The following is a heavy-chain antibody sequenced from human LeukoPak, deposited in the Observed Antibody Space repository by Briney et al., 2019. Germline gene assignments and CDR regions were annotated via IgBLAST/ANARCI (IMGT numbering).Heavy chain of an antibody. CDR3: ARGIADRYNWFDP. V-gene: IGHV4-59*12. D-gene: IGHD6-13*01. CDR2: MSYRGTTNYRTT. Sequence: SETLSLTCTVSGASIRTYYWTWIRQTPGKGLEWIGYMSYRGTTNYRTTNYSPSLRSRVTISEDTSQKQFSLELSSVTAADTAVYYCARGIADRYNWFDPWGQGILVTVSS. CDR1: GASIRTYY. J-gene: IGHJ5*02.